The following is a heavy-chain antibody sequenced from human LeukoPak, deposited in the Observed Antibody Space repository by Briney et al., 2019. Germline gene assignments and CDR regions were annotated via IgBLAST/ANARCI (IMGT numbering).Heavy chain of an antibody. V-gene: IGHV4-59*01. CDR2: VYYTGST. CDR1: GGSFEHYF. Sequence: SEXLSLTXXVSGGSFEHYFWSWIRQPPGKGLEFIGYVYYTGSTDYSPSLKSRLTISADTSKNQFSLKLRSVTAADTAVYYCASHRRSHGAEYWGQGTLVXVS. CDR3: ASHRRSHGAEY. J-gene: IGHJ4*02. D-gene: IGHD5-18*01.